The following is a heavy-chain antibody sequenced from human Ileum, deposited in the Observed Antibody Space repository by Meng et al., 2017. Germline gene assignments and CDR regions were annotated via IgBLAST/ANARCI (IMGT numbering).Heavy chain of an antibody. D-gene: IGHD6-19*01. CDR2: IDPGNGNR. CDR3: ARDRQWVFDY. J-gene: IGHJ4*02. V-gene: IGHV1-18*01. CDR1: GYSFTTFG. Sequence: QVQLVQSGIEVKKPGASVTVSCKPSGYSFTTFGISWVRQAPGQRLEWMGWIDPGNGNRNFAQKFQDRITLTTDTTTTTAYMELRSLRSDDTAIFYCARDRQWVFDYWGQGTLVTVSS.